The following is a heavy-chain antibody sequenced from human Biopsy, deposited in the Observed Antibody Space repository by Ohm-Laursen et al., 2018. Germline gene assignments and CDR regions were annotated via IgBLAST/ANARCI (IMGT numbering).Heavy chain of an antibody. CDR1: GYNFNSYG. CDR2: ISGYNGNT. CDR3: ARISITRLLDY. Sequence: ASVKVSCNASGYNFNSYGISWVRQALGQGLEWMGRISGYNGNTLYAQKFQHRVTMTTDTSTSTAYMELRSLTSDDTAVYYCARISITRLLDYWGQGTLVTVSS. V-gene: IGHV1-18*01. J-gene: IGHJ4*02. D-gene: IGHD3-3*01.